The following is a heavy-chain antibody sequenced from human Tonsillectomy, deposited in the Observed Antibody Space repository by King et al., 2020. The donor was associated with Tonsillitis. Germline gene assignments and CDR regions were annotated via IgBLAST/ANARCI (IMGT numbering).Heavy chain of an antibody. J-gene: IGHJ4*02. CDR3: ASLHYYDSSGYGYYFDY. CDR2: IYYSGST. Sequence: QLQESGPGLVKPSETLSLTCTVSGGSISSTSYYWGWIRQPPGKGREWIGNIYYSGSTYYNPSLKSRVTISVETSKNQFSLKLSSVTAADTAVYYCASLHYYDSSGYGYYFDYGGQGTLVTVSS. D-gene: IGHD3-22*01. CDR1: GGSISSTSYY. V-gene: IGHV4-39*01.